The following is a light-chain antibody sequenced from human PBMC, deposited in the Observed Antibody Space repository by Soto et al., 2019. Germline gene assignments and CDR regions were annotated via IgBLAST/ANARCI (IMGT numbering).Light chain of an antibody. CDR2: SAS. V-gene: IGKV3-15*01. CDR3: QQYNEWPPGVT. J-gene: IGKJ3*01. CDR1: QSVGSN. Sequence: EIVMTQSPATLSVSPGGRATLSCRASQSVGSNLAWYQQKPGQAPRLLFYSASTRATDVPARFSGSGSGTEVTLTISSLQSEDFAVYYWQQYNEWPPGVTFGPGTKVDVK.